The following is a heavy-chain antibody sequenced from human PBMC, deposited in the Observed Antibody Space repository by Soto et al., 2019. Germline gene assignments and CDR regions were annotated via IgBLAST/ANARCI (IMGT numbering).Heavy chain of an antibody. CDR2: VYYRGRS. CDR3: ARGRYCLTGRCFPNWFDS. J-gene: IGHJ5*01. V-gene: IGHV4-39*01. D-gene: IGHD7-27*01. CDR1: GGSVTNSSYY. Sequence: PSEPLSLTCTVSGGSVTNSSYYWGWIRQSPGKGLEWIGSVYYRGRSYSKSSFESRVAISVDTSKSQFSLNVTSVTAADTAVYFCARGRYCLTGRCFPNWFDSWGQGALVTVS.